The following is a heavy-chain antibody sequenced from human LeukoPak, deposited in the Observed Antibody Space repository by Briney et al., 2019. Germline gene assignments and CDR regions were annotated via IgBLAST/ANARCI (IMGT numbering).Heavy chain of an antibody. D-gene: IGHD3-10*01. V-gene: IGHV1-18*04. CDR2: ISAYNGNT. CDR3: ARAAMVRVLAYYYGMDV. CDR1: GYTFTSYG. Sequence: ASVKVSCKASGYTFTSYGISWVRQAPGQGLEWMGWISAYNGNTNYAQKLQGRVTMTTDTSTSTAYMELRSLRSDDTAVYYCARAAMVRVLAYYYGMDVWGQGTTVTVSS. J-gene: IGHJ6*02.